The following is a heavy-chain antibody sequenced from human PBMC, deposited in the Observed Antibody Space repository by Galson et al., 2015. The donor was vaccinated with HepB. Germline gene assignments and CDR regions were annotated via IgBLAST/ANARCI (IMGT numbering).Heavy chain of an antibody. CDR1: GFTFSSYA. J-gene: IGHJ4*02. D-gene: IGHD3-3*01. CDR3: ARDGHTTYYDFWSGHGGRGSPYYVDY. Sequence: SLRLSCAASGFTFSSYAMHWVRQAPGKGLEWVAVISYDGSNKYYADSVKGRFTIPRDNSKNTLYLQMNSLRAEDTAVYYCARDGHTTYYDFWSGHGGRGSPYYVDYWGQGTLVTVSS. CDR2: ISYDGSNK. V-gene: IGHV3-30-3*01.